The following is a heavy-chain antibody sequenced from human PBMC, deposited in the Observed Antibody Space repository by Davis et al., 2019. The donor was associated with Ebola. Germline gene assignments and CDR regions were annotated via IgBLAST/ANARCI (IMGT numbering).Heavy chain of an antibody. Sequence: SVQVSCKASGGTFSSYAISWVRQAPGQGLEWMGGIIPISKKANYAQKFQGRVTITADKSTSTVYIELSSLRSEDTAVYYCANKAGLGGSYVYYYMDVWGKGTTVTVSS. CDR3: ANKAGLGGSYVYYYMDV. D-gene: IGHD6-13*01. V-gene: IGHV1-69*06. J-gene: IGHJ6*03. CDR2: IIPISKKA. CDR1: GGTFSSYA.